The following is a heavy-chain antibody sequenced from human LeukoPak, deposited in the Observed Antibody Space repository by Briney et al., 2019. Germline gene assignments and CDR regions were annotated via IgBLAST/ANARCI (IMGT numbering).Heavy chain of an antibody. V-gene: IGHV3-9*01. Sequence: GGSLRLSCAASGFTFDDYAMHWVRQAPGKGLEWVSGISWNSGSIGYADSVKGRFTISRDNAKTSLYLQMNSLRAEDTALYYCAKTGGDGYNWPYYFDYWGQGTLVTVSS. CDR3: AKTGGDGYNWPYYFDY. J-gene: IGHJ4*02. CDR2: ISWNSGSI. D-gene: IGHD5-24*01. CDR1: GFTFDDYA.